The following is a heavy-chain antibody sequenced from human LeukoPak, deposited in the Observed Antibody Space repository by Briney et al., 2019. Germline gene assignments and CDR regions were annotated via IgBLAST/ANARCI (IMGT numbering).Heavy chain of an antibody. V-gene: IGHV4-59*02. D-gene: IGHD2-2*01. Sequence: SETLSLTCTVSGGFATGYYWSWTRQPPGRGLEWLGYIYYSGNTNYNPSLKSRVTISVDTSNNQFSLRLDSVTAADTAVYYCARDRGCSSTNCYPDAFDIWGRGTMVTVSS. J-gene: IGHJ3*02. CDR1: GGFATGYY. CDR2: IYYSGNT. CDR3: ARDRGCSSTNCYPDAFDI.